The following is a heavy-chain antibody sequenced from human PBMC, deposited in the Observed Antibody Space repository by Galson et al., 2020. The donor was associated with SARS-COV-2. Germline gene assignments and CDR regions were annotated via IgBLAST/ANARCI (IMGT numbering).Heavy chain of an antibody. CDR1: GFTVSSNY. D-gene: IGHD2-15*01. Sequence: TGGSLRLSCAASGFTVSSNYMSWVRQAPGKGLEWVSVIYSGGSTYYADSVKGRFTISRDNSKNTLYLQMNSLRAEDTAVYYCARYGSSRPTSWGNYYYYDGMDVWGQGTTVTVSS. CDR2: IYSGGST. V-gene: IGHV3-66*01. CDR3: ARYGSSRPTSWGNYYYYDGMDV. J-gene: IGHJ6*02.